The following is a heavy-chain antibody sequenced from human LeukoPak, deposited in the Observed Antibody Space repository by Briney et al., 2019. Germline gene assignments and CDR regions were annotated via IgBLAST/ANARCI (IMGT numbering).Heavy chain of an antibody. D-gene: IGHD6-6*01. CDR3: ARAASSSSSFYYYYMDV. V-gene: IGHV5-51*01. Sequence: GEPLKISCKGSGYSFTSYWIGWVRQMPGKGLEWMGIIYPGDSDTRYSPSFQGQVTTSADKSISTAYLQWSSLKASDTAMYYCARAASSSSSFYYYYMDVWGKGTTVTVSS. J-gene: IGHJ6*03. CDR2: IYPGDSDT. CDR1: GYSFTSYW.